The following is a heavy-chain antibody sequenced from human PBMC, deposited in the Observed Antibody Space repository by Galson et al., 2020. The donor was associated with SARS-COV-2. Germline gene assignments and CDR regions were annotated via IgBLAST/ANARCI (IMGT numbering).Heavy chain of an antibody. CDR2: ISAYNGNT. J-gene: IGHJ5*02. CDR1: GYTFTSYG. D-gene: IGHD2-2*01. Sequence: ASVKVSCKASGYTFTSYGISWVRQAPGQGLEWMGWISAYNGNTNYAQKLQGRVTMTTDTSTSTAYMGLRSLRSDDTAVYYCARACRSRSTSCNNWFDPWGQGTLVTVSS. V-gene: IGHV1-18*01. CDR3: ARACRSRSTSCNNWFDP.